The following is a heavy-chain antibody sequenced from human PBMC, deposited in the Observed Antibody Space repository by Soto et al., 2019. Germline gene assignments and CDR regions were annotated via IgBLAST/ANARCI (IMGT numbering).Heavy chain of an antibody. V-gene: IGHV4-30-4*01. CDR3: ARIHFGDEPSYYYYGMDV. CDR2: IYYTGST. CDR1: GCSFSSGDYY. Sequence: QVQLQESGPGVVKPSQTLSLTCTVSGCSFSSGDYYWSWVRQPPGKGLEWIGYIYYTGSTFNNPSLKIRVSISIDTSKTQFSLKLSSVTASDTAVYYCARIHFGDEPSYYYYGMDVWGQGTTVTVSS. D-gene: IGHD4-17*01. J-gene: IGHJ6*02.